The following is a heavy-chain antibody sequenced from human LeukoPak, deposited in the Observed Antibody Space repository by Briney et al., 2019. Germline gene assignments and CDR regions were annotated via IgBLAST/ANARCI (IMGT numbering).Heavy chain of an antibody. Sequence: ASVKVSCKASGATFNDYALNWVRQAPGQGLEWMGWMNSNSGNTGYAQKFQGRLTITRITSISTAYMELSSLRSEDTAVYYCARGASRSFDYWGQGTLVTVSS. V-gene: IGHV1-8*01. J-gene: IGHJ4*02. CDR1: GATFNDYA. CDR3: ARGASRSFDY. D-gene: IGHD2-15*01. CDR2: MNSNSGNT.